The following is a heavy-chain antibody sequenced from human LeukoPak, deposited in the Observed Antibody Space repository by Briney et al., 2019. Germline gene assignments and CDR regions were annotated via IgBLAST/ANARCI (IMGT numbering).Heavy chain of an antibody. V-gene: IGHV1-46*01. Sequence: ASVKVSCKASGYTFTSYYMHWVRQAPGQGLEWMGRIIPILGIANYAQKFQGRVTMTRDTSTSTVYMELSSLRSEDTAVYYCARSYYYDSSGYYHNWFDPWGQGTLVTVSS. CDR1: GYTFTSYY. CDR2: IIPILGIA. J-gene: IGHJ5*02. D-gene: IGHD3-22*01. CDR3: ARSYYYDSSGYYHNWFDP.